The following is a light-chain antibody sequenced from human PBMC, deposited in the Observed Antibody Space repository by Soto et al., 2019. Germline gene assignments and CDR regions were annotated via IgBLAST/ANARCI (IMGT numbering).Light chain of an antibody. Sequence: DIQMTHSPSTLSASVLDRVTITFRSSQSISSWLALYQQKPGKAPKLLIYDVSSLESGVPSRFRGSGSGTEFTLTISSLQPDDFATYYCQKYNTYSWKFGQGTKVDIK. CDR1: QSISSW. V-gene: IGKV1-5*01. CDR2: DVS. J-gene: IGKJ1*01. CDR3: QKYNTYSWK.